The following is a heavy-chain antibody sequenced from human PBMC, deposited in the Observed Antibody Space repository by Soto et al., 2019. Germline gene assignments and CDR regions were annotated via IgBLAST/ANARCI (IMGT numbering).Heavy chain of an antibody. CDR2: ISAYNGNT. D-gene: IGHD3-22*01. CDR3: VRASPYYDSRGYPTYWYFDI. J-gene: IGHJ2*01. CDR1: GYTFTSYG. Sequence: ASVKVSCKASGYTFTSYGISWVRQAPGQGLEWMGWISAYNGNTNYAQTLQGRVTMTTDTSTSTAYMELRSLRSDDTAVYYCVRASPYYDSRGYPTYWYFDIWGRGTLVTVSS. V-gene: IGHV1-18*01.